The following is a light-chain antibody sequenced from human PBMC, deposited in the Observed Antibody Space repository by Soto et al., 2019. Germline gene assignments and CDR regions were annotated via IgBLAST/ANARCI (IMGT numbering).Light chain of an antibody. CDR1: SSNIGAGYD. CDR3: QSYYSSLSGYV. V-gene: IGLV1-40*01. CDR2: GNS. J-gene: IGLJ1*01. Sequence: QSVLTQPPSVSGAPGQRVTISCTGSSSNIGAGYDVHWYQQLPGTAPKLLIYGNSNRPSGVPDRFSGSKSGTSASLAITGLQAEDEADYYCQSYYSSLSGYVFGTGTKLTVI.